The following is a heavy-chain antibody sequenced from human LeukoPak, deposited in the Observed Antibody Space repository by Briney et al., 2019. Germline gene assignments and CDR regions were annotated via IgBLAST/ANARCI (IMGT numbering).Heavy chain of an antibody. D-gene: IGHD3-9*01. V-gene: IGHV3-23*01. CDR1: GFTFRNFA. CDR2: ISGSGVST. J-gene: IGHJ4*02. CDR3: VKGDNNILTGYYNSFDY. Sequence: PGGSLRLSCAASGFTFRNFAMSWVRQAPGKGLEWVSSISGSGVSTYYADSVKGRFTISRGNSRDTLYLQMNSLRAEDTALYYCVKGDNNILTGYYNSFDYWGQGTLVTVSS.